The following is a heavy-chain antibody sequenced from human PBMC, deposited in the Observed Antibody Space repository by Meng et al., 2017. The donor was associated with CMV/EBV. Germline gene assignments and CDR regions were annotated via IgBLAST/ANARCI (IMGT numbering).Heavy chain of an antibody. J-gene: IGHJ6*02. D-gene: IGHD6-6*01. Sequence: GPLRPSCAVYGGSFSGYYWSWIRQPPGKGLEWIGEINHSGSTNYNPSLKSRVTISVDTSKNQFSLKLSSVTAADTAVYYCARALSIAARPGQFYYYGMDVWGQGTTVTVSS. V-gene: IGHV4-34*01. CDR3: ARALSIAARPGQFYYYGMDV. CDR2: INHSGST. CDR1: GGSFSGYY.